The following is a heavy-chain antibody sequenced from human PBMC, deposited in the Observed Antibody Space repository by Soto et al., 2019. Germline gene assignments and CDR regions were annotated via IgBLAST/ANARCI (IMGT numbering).Heavy chain of an antibody. V-gene: IGHV3-48*03. CDR1: GFTFSSSE. D-gene: IGHD1-26*01. J-gene: IGHJ3*01. Sequence: VGSLRLSCAVSGFTFSSSEMYWVRQAPGKGLEWISYIHPSGQPIFYADSVKGRFTTSRDNANNSVFLQMNSLRAEDTAVYYCARRASRWGQGTMVTVSS. CDR3: ARRASR. CDR2: IHPSGQPI.